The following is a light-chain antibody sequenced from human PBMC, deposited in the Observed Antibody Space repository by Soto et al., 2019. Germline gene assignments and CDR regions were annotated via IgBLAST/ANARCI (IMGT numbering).Light chain of an antibody. J-gene: IGKJ4*01. CDR1: QSVTSSN. CDR2: GAS. CDR3: QQYDTSPLT. Sequence: EIVLTQSPGTLSLSPGERVTLSCRASQSVTSSNLAWYQQKPGQAPSLLISGASTRATGIPDRFIGSGSGTDYTLTISRLEPEDFAVYYYQQYDTSPLTFGGGTTLEI. V-gene: IGKV3-20*01.